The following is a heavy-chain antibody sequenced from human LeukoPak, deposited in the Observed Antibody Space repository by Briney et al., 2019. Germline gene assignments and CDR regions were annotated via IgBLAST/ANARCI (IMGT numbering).Heavy chain of an antibody. D-gene: IGHD4-17*01. J-gene: IGHJ4*02. V-gene: IGHV3-64*01. Sequence: PGGSLRLSCVASGFTFSSYAMHWVRQTPGKGLEYVSGINSNGGSTHYANSVKGRFTISRDNSKHTLYLQMGSLRTEDMAVYYCARAATVTAESVFGYWGQGTLVTVSS. CDR2: INSNGGST. CDR3: ARAATVTAESVFGY. CDR1: GFTFSSYA.